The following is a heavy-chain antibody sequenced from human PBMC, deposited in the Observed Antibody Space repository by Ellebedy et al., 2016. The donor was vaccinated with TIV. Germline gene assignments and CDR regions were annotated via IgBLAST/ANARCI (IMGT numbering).Heavy chain of an antibody. J-gene: IGHJ1*01. D-gene: IGHD2-2*01. Sequence: GGSLRLXXAASGFSFSDYYMSWIRQAPGEGLEFISYIGGRDKQTDYAESVRGRFTISRDNAKSSLYLQMNSLRAEDTAIYYCVRDFGAAAIPETCQDWGQGTLVTVSS. CDR1: GFSFSDYY. CDR3: VRDFGAAAIPETCQD. CDR2: IGGRDKQT. V-gene: IGHV3-11*05.